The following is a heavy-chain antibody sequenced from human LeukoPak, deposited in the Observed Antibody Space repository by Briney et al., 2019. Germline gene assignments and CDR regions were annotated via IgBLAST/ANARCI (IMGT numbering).Heavy chain of an antibody. CDR2: ISGSGGST. V-gene: IGHV3-23*01. CDR3: ARERDEGFDY. Sequence: GGSLRLSCAASGFTFSSYAMSWVRQAPGKGLEWVSAISGSGGSTYYADSVKGRFTISRDNARNSLYLQMNSLKAEDTAVYYCARERDEGFDYWGQGTLVTVSS. J-gene: IGHJ4*02. CDR1: GFTFSSYA. D-gene: IGHD5-24*01.